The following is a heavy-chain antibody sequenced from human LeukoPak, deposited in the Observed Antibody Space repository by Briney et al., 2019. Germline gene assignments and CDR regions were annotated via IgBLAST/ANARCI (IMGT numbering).Heavy chain of an antibody. CDR3: ARQLAQNYYDSSGYYHEGFDY. V-gene: IGHV3-7*01. CDR2: IKQDGSEK. D-gene: IGHD3-22*01. CDR1: GFTFSTSA. J-gene: IGHJ4*02. Sequence: GGSLRLSCAVSGFTFSTSAMTWVRQAPGKGLEWVANIKQDGSEKYYVDSVKGRFTISRDNAKNSLYLQMNSLRAEDTAVYYCARQLAQNYYDSSGYYHEGFDYWGQGTLVTVSS.